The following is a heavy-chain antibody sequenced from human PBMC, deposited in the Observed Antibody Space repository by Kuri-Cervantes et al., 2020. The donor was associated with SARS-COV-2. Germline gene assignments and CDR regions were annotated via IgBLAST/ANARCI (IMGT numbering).Heavy chain of an antibody. Sequence: GGSLRLSCAASGITFSTYGMHWVRQAQGKGLEWVAIIPYDGSNKYYAEPVKGRFTTSRDNSKNTLYLQMNSLRAEDTAVYYCARDLSPTRRIFDYGDSSGPHDAFDIWGQGTMVTVSS. D-gene: IGHD4-17*01. CDR3: ARDLSPTRRIFDYGDSSGPHDAFDI. CDR2: IPYDGSNK. V-gene: IGHV3-30*03. CDR1: GITFSTYG. J-gene: IGHJ3*02.